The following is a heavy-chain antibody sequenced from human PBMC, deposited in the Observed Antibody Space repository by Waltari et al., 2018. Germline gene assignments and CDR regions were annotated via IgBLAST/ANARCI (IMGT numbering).Heavy chain of an antibody. CDR3: ARDHLGYCSSTSCYRFDP. D-gene: IGHD2-2*02. CDR1: GGSIRISSYY. CDR2: IYYSGST. V-gene: IGHV4-39*07. J-gene: IGHJ5*02. Sequence: QLQLQESGPGLVKPSETLSLTCTVSGGSIRISSYYWSWIRQPPGNGLEWIGSIYYSGSTYYNPSLKSRVTISVDTSKNQFSLKLSSVTAADTAVYYCARDHLGYCSSTSCYRFDPWGQGTLVTVSS.